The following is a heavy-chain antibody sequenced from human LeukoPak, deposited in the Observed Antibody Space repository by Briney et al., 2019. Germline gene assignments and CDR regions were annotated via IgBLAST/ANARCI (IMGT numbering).Heavy chain of an antibody. J-gene: IGHJ3*02. CDR1: GGSFSGYY. V-gene: IGHV4-34*01. CDR3: ARGLIRGAQDS. CDR2: INHSGST. Sequence: PSEALSLTCAVHGGSFSGYYWSWIRQPPGKGLEWIGEINHSGSTNYNPSLKSRVTISVDTSKNQFSLKLSSVTAADTAVYYCARGLIRGAQDSWGQGTMVTVSS. D-gene: IGHD2-15*01.